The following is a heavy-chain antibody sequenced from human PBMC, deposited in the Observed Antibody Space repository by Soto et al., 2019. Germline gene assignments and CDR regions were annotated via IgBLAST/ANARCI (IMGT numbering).Heavy chain of an antibody. J-gene: IGHJ3*02. Sequence: ASVKVSCKASGGTFSSYTISWARQAPGQGLEWMGRIIPILGIANYAQKFQGRVTITADKSTSTAYMELSSLRSEDTAVYYCAREGMTTVTTYAFDIWGQGTMVTVSS. CDR2: IIPILGIA. CDR3: AREGMTTVTTYAFDI. CDR1: GGTFSSYT. V-gene: IGHV1-69*04. D-gene: IGHD4-17*01.